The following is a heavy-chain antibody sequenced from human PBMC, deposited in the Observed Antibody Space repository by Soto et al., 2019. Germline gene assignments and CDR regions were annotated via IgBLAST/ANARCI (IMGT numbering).Heavy chain of an antibody. V-gene: IGHV2-5*02. Sequence: QITLKESGPPLVKPTQTLTLTCSFSGFSLSTTGVGVGWIRQPPGKALEWLALIYWDDDKRYNPSLNSRLTIPKDTSQNQVVLAMTNMDPVDTATYYCVQSRCGGDCLQSYSSHSYYGLDVWGQGTTVTVSS. J-gene: IGHJ6*02. D-gene: IGHD2-21*02. CDR1: GFSLSTTGVG. CDR2: IYWDDDK. CDR3: VQSRCGGDCLQSYSSHSYYGLDV.